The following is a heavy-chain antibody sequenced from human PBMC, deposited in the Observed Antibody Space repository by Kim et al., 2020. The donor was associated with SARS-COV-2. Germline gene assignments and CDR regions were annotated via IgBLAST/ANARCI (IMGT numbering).Heavy chain of an antibody. CDR3: AKAGRGYNAFEF. V-gene: IGHV3-11*01. CDR1: GFTFSDSY. Sequence: GGSLRLSCAASGFTFSDSYMNWIRQAPGKGLEWVSFISPGGDSIFYSDSLKGRFTISRDNAKNSLYLQMHSLRVEDSAIYYCAKAGRGYNAFEFWGQGTLVTVSS. D-gene: IGHD6-25*01. CDR2: ISPGGDSI. J-gene: IGHJ4*02.